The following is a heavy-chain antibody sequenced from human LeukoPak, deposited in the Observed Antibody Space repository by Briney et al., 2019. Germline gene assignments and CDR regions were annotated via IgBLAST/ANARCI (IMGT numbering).Heavy chain of an antibody. Sequence: GGSLRPSCAASGFTFRDYGMHWVRQAPGKGLEWVAIISYDGSKTYYADSVKGRFTISRDNSKRTLYLQVNSLRAEDTAVYYCAKDSRLLRGVFLFYYYGLDVWGQGTTVTVSS. CDR2: ISYDGSKT. J-gene: IGHJ6*02. CDR1: GFTFRDYG. V-gene: IGHV3-30*18. CDR3: AKDSRLLRGVFLFYYYGLDV. D-gene: IGHD3-10*01.